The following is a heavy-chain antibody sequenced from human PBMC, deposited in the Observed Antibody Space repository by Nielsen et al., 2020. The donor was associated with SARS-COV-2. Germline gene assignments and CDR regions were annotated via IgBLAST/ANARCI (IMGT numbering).Heavy chain of an antibody. CDR2: IYHSGST. D-gene: IGHD3-10*01. CDR3: ARVEGRGSGSYEIDP. Sequence: LRLSCAASGFTFSDYYMSWIRQPPGKGLEWIGYIYHSGSTYYNPSLKSRVTISVDRSKNQFSLKLSSVTAADTAVYYCARVEGRGSGSYEIDPWGQGTLVTVSS. V-gene: IGHV4-30-2*01. J-gene: IGHJ5*02. CDR1: GFTFSDYY.